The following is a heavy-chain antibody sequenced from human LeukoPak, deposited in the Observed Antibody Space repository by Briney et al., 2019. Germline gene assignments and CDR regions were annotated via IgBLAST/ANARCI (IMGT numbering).Heavy chain of an antibody. J-gene: IGHJ6*02. V-gene: IGHV3-11*01. CDR2: MSSSGSTI. CDR1: GFTFSDYY. D-gene: IGHD4-17*01. Sequence: GGSLRLSCAASGFTFSDYYMSWIRQAPGKGLEWVSYMSSSGSTIYYADSVKGRSTISRDNAKKSLYLQMNSLRVEDTAVYYCARVVGGYGDYYYGMDVWGQGTTVTVSS. CDR3: ARVVGGYGDYYYGMDV.